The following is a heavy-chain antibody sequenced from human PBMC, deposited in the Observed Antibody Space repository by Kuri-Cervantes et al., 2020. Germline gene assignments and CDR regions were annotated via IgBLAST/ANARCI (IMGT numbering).Heavy chain of an antibody. CDR3: ARRPKPSAFNS. CDR2: ISGSGGST. J-gene: IGHJ4*02. V-gene: IGHV3-23*01. Sequence: GGSLRLSCAASGFTFSSYAMSWVRQAPGKGLEWVSAISGSGGSTYYADSVKGRFTISRDNSKNTLFLQMNSLRADDTAVYYCARRPKPSAFNSWGQGTLVTVSS. CDR1: GFTFSSYA.